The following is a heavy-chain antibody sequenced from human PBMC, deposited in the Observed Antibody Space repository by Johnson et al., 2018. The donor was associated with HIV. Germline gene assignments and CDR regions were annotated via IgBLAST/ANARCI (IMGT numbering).Heavy chain of an antibody. D-gene: IGHD6-6*01. V-gene: IGHV3-30-3*01. J-gene: IGHJ3*02. CDR1: GFTFSSYA. CDR3: TGAARTDAFDI. Sequence: QMLLVESGGGVVQPGRSLRLSCAASGFTFSSYAMHWVRQAPGKGLEWVAVISYDGSNKYYSDSVKGRFTISRDNSKNTLYLQMNSLKTEDTALFYCTGAARTDAFDIWGQGTMVTVSS. CDR2: ISYDGSNK.